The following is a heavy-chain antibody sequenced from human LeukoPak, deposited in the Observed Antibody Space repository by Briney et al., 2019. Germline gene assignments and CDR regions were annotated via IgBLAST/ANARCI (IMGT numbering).Heavy chain of an antibody. CDR1: GFTFSSYA. V-gene: IGHV3-30-3*01. CDR3: ARDTPATPGDY. CDR2: ISYDGSNK. J-gene: IGHJ4*02. D-gene: IGHD5-12*01. Sequence: GGSLRLSCAASGFTFSSYAMHWVRQAPGKGLEWVAVISYDGSNKYYADSVKGRFTISRDNSKNTLYLQMNSLRAEDTAVYYCARDTPATPGDYWGQGTLVTVSS.